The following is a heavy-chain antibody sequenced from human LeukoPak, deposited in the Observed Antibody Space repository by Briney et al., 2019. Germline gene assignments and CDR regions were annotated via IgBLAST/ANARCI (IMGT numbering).Heavy chain of an antibody. CDR3: ARAFRESFFDY. V-gene: IGHV4-34*01. CDR2: INHSGST. CDR1: GGSFSGYY. Sequence: SETLSLTCAVYGGSFSGYYWSWIRQPPGKGLEWIGEINHSGSTNYNPSLKSRVTISLDTSKNQFSLDLTSVTAADTALYYCARAFRESFFDYWGQGTLVTVSS. J-gene: IGHJ4*02.